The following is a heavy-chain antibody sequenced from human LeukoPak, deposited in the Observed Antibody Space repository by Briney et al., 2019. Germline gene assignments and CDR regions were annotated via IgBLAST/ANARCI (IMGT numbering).Heavy chain of an antibody. CDR2: IYYSGST. J-gene: IGHJ4*02. CDR3: ARRRYSYGYDDY. V-gene: IGHV4-59*08. CDR1: GGAISSYY. Sequence: SETLSLTCTVSGGAISSYYWSWIRQPPGKGLEWIGYIYYSGSTNYNPSLKSRVTISVDTSKNQFSLKLSSVTAADTAVYYCARRRYSYGYDDYWGQGTLVTVSS. D-gene: IGHD5-18*01.